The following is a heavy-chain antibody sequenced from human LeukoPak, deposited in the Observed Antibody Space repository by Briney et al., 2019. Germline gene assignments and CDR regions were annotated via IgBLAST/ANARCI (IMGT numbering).Heavy chain of an antibody. J-gene: IGHJ3*02. D-gene: IGHD3-22*01. V-gene: IGHV1-2*06. CDR1: GYTFTGYY. CDR3: AGEDNSSGYRPFDI. Sequence: GASVKVSCKASGYTFTGYYIHWVRQAPGQGLDWMGRINPNNGGTNYAQKFQGRVTMTRDMPMSTAYMELSRLRSDDTAVYNCAGEDNSSGYRPFDIWGQGTMVTVPS. CDR2: INPNNGGT.